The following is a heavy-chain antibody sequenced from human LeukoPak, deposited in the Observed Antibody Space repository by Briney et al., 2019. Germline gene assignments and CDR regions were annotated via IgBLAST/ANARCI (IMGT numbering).Heavy chain of an antibody. J-gene: IGHJ4*02. D-gene: IGHD5-18*01. V-gene: IGHV3-7*03. CDR2: IKQDGSEK. CDR3: ARDLSPRGYSYGFGY. Sequence: PGGSLRLSCAASGFTFSSYWMSWDRQAPGKGLEWVANIKQDGSEKYYVDSVKGRFTLSRDNAKNSLFLQMNSLRAEDTAVYYCARDLSPRGYSYGFGYWGQGTLVTVSS. CDR1: GFTFSSYW.